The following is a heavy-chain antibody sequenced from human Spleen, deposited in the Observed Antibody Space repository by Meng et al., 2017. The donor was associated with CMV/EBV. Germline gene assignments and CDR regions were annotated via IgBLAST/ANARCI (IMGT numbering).Heavy chain of an antibody. J-gene: IGHJ5*02. CDR1: GDSISSSNC. Sequence: SGDSISSSNCGSWVRQPPGKGLEWIGEIYHSGSTTYNPSLESRVAISIDNSKNEFSLQLSSVTAADTAVYYCTRARSSSMISTWFDPWGQGTLVTVSS. V-gene: IGHV4-4*02. D-gene: IGHD6-13*01. CDR3: TRARSSSMISTWFDP. CDR2: IYHSGST.